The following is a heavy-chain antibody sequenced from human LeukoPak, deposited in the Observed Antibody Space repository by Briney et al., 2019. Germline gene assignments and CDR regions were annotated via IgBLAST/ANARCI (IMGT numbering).Heavy chain of an antibody. CDR1: GGSISSYY. CDR2: IYYSGST. J-gene: IGHJ4*02. D-gene: IGHD1-26*01. Sequence: SETLSLTCTVSGGSISSYYWSWIRQPPGKGLEWIGYIYYSGSTNYNPSLKSRVTISVDTSKNQFSLKLSSVTAADTAVYYCARHQGSGSLYYFDYWAREPWSPSPQ. CDR3: ARHQGSGSLYYFDY. V-gene: IGHV4-59*01.